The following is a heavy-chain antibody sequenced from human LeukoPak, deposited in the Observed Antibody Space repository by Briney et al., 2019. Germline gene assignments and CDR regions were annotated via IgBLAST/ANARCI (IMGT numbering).Heavy chain of an antibody. J-gene: IGHJ6*03. CDR1: GYTFTSYD. Sequence: GASVKVFCKASGYTFTSYDINWVRQATGQGLEWMGWMNPNSGNTGYAQKFQGRVTMTRNTSISTAYMELSSLRSEDTAVYYCARDSSSWYGYYYYYMDVWGKGTTVTVSS. V-gene: IGHV1-8*01. CDR2: MNPNSGNT. D-gene: IGHD6-13*01. CDR3: ARDSSSWYGYYYYYMDV.